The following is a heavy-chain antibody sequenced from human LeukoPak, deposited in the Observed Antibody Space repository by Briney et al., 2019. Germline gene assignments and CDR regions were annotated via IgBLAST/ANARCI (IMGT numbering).Heavy chain of an antibody. D-gene: IGHD2-2*01. CDR3: ARGELPAAHYYMDV. V-gene: IGHV1-69*05. J-gene: IGHJ6*03. Sequence: GASVKVSCKASGYTFTGYYMHWVRQAPGQGLEWMGGIIPIFGTANYAQKFQGRVTITTDESTSTAYMELSSLRSEDTAVYYCARGELPAAHYYMDVWGKGTTVTVSS. CDR2: IIPIFGTA. CDR1: GYTFTGYY.